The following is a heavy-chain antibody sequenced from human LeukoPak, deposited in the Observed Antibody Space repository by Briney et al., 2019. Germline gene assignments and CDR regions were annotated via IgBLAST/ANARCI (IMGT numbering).Heavy chain of an antibody. D-gene: IGHD3-16*01. Sequence: GGSLRLSCAASGFTFSSYSMNWVRQAPGKGLEWVSYISSSSSTIYYADSVKGRFTISRDNAKNSLYLQMNSLRDEDTAVYYCARELFSSDYIWGSYYHQFDYWGQGTPVTVSS. V-gene: IGHV3-48*02. CDR3: ARELFSSDYIWGSYYHQFDY. J-gene: IGHJ4*02. CDR2: ISSSSSTI. CDR1: GFTFSSYS.